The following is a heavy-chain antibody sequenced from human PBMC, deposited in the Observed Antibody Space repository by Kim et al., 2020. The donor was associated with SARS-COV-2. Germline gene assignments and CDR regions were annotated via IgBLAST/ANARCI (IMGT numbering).Heavy chain of an antibody. Sequence: ASVKVSCKVSGYTLTELSMHWVRQAPGKGLEWMGGFDPEDGETIYAQKFQGRVTMTEDTSTDTAYMELSSLRSEDTAVYYCATPHSVGAHDAFDIWGQGTMVTVSS. CDR1: GYTLTELS. V-gene: IGHV1-24*01. CDR3: ATPHSVGAHDAFDI. CDR2: FDPEDGET. D-gene: IGHD1-26*01. J-gene: IGHJ3*02.